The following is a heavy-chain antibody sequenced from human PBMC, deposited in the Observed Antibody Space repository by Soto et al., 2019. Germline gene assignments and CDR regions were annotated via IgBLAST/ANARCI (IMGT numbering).Heavy chain of an antibody. V-gene: IGHV4-30-4*01. CDR2: IYYSGST. CDR3: AREGYYDSSLWAFDI. CDR1: GGSISSGGYY. D-gene: IGHD3-22*01. J-gene: IGHJ3*02. Sequence: SETLSLTCTVSGGSISSGGYYWSWIRQPPGKGLEWIGYIYYSGSTYYNPSLKSRVTISVDTSKNQFSLKLSSVTAADTAVYYCAREGYYDSSLWAFDIWGQGTIVTVSS.